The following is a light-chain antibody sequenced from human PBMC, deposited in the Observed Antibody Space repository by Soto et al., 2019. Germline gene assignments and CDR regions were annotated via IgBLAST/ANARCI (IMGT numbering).Light chain of an antibody. CDR1: SSDVGGYIY. CDR3: SSYTTSSSYV. Sequence: SVLTQPASVSGSPGQSITISCTGTSSDVGGYIYVSWYQQHPGKAPKLMIYDVTSRPSGVSYRFSGSKSGNTASLTISGLQAEDEADYYCSSYTTSSSYVFGTGTKATVL. V-gene: IGLV2-14*01. J-gene: IGLJ1*01. CDR2: DVT.